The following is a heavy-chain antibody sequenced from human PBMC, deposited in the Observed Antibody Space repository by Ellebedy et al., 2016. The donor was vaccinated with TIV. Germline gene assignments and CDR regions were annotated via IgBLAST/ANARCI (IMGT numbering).Heavy chain of an antibody. V-gene: IGHV3-74*01. CDR1: GFTFSSYW. CDR3: ARGENYDSSGFYYHFGNY. J-gene: IGHJ4*02. CDR2: INSDGSCT. D-gene: IGHD3-22*01. Sequence: GESLKISCAASGFTFSSYWMHWVRQAPGKGLVWVSRINSDGSCTTYADSVKGRFTISRDNAKNTLYLQMNSLRAEDTAVYYCARGENYDSSGFYYHFGNYWGQGTLVTVSS.